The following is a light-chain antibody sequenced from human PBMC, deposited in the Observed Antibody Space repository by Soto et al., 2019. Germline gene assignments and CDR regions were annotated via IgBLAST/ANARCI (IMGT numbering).Light chain of an antibody. V-gene: IGKV3-11*01. J-gene: IGKJ2*01. CDR1: QSVSSY. Sequence: EIVLTQSPATLSLSPGERATLPCRASQSVSSYLAWYQQKPGQAPRLLIYDAYNRATGIPARFSGSGSGTDFTLTISSLEPEDFAVYYCQQRSNWPFGQGTKLEIK. CDR3: QQRSNWP. CDR2: DAY.